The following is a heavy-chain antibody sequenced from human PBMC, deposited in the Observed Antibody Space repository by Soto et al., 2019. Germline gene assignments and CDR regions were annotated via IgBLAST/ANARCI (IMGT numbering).Heavy chain of an antibody. Sequence: PSETLSLTCIVSGVSVSSGYCTWIRQSPGKELEWIGYISHSGPRHYRASLQSRLTMSIETSKNQFSLNLTSVTAADTAVYYCARRSTYNYDSSGSSTDDWGQGTLVTVSS. CDR1: GVSVSSGY. J-gene: IGHJ4*02. V-gene: IGHV4-59*02. CDR3: ARRSTYNYDSSGSSTDD. CDR2: ISHSGPR. D-gene: IGHD3-22*01.